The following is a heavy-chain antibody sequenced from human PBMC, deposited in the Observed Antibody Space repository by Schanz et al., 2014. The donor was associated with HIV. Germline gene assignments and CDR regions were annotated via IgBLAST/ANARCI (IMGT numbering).Heavy chain of an antibody. Sequence: EQLVESGGGVVQPGKSLRLSCAASGFTFSSYGMNWVRQAPGKGLEWVAVIWYDGSKKYYADSVKGRFTISRDNSRNQMYLQMNSLRTEDTAVYYCARDPSRLVEAGYFDNWGQGTLVTVSS. V-gene: IGHV3-33*01. D-gene: IGHD6-19*01. CDR1: GFTFSSYG. CDR2: IWYDGSKK. J-gene: IGHJ4*02. CDR3: ARDPSRLVEAGYFDN.